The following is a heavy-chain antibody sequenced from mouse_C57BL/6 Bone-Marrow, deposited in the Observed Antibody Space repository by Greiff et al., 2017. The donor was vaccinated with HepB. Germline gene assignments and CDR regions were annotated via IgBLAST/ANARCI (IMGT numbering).Heavy chain of an antibody. CDR3: AGGYLAWFAY. V-gene: IGHV1-50*01. Sequence: QVQLQQPGAELVKPGASVKLSCKASGYTFTSYWMQWVKQRPGQGLEWIGEIDPSDSYTNYNQKFKGKATLTVDTSSSTAYMPLSSLTSADSAVYYCAGGYLAWFAYWGQGTLVTVSA. CDR2: IDPSDSYT. CDR1: GYTFTSYW. J-gene: IGHJ3*01. D-gene: IGHD2-2*01.